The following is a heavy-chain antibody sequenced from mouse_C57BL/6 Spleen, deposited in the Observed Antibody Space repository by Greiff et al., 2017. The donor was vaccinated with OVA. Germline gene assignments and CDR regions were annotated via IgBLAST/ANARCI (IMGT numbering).Heavy chain of an antibody. V-gene: IGHV1-72*01. J-gene: IGHJ2*01. CDR1: GYTFTSYW. CDR3: ARSPAVITGRGYFDY. CDR2: IDPNSGGT. Sequence: VQLQQSGAELVKPGASVKLSCKASGYTFTSYWMHWVKQRPGRGLEWIGRIDPNSGGTKYNEKFKSKATLTVDKPSSTAYMQLSSLTSEDSAVYYCARSPAVITGRGYFDYWGQGTTLTVSS. D-gene: IGHD1-1*01.